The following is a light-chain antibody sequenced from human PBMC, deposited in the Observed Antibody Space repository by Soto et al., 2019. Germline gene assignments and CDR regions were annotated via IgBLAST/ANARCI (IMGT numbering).Light chain of an antibody. CDR3: EQYDVHPKT. J-gene: IGKJ1*01. Sequence: DIQMTQSPSTLSASVGDRVTITCRASENIKNWLAWYQQTAGKAPKVLISDASRLEAGVPSRFSGSGSGTDFSLTITSLETDDFGTYYCEQYDVHPKTFGQGTKVEGK. CDR1: ENIKNW. CDR2: DAS. V-gene: IGKV1-5*01.